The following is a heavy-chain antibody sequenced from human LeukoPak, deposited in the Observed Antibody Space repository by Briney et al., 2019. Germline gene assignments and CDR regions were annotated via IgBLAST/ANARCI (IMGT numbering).Heavy chain of an antibody. CDR2: IYSGGST. CDR1: GFTVSSNY. D-gene: IGHD6-19*01. Sequence: AGESLRLSCAASGFTVSSNYMSWVRQAPGKGLEWVSVIYSGGSTYYADSVKGRFTISRDNSKNTLYLQMNSLRAEDTAVYYCARGRRGWYFDYWGQGTLVTVSS. V-gene: IGHV3-53*01. CDR3: ARGRRGWYFDY. J-gene: IGHJ4*02.